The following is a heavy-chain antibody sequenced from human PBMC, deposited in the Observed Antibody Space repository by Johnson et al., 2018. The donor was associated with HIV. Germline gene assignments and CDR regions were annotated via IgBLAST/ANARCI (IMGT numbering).Heavy chain of an antibody. J-gene: IGHJ3*02. D-gene: IGHD1-26*01. CDR3: ARDDTWGDAFDI. CDR1: GFSFSGSA. Sequence: QVQVVESGGGVVQPGRSLRLSCAASGFSFSGSAMHWVRQAPGKGLEWVAGISYDGSNKYYVDSVKGRFTISRDNAKNSLYLQMNSLRAEDTAVYYCARDDTWGDAFDIWGQGTMVTVSS. V-gene: IGHV3-30*03. CDR2: ISYDGSNK.